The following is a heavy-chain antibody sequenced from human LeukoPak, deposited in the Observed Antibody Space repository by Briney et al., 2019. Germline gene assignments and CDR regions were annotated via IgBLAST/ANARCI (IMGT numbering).Heavy chain of an antibody. J-gene: IGHJ4*02. D-gene: IGHD3-22*01. CDR3: ARELPYYDSSGYPYYFDY. CDR1: GYTFTSYG. CDR2: ISAYNGNT. Sequence: ASVKVSCKASGYTFTSYGISWVRQAPGQGLERMGWISAYNGNTNYAQKLQGRVTMTTDTSTSTAYMELRSLRSDDTAVYYCARELPYYDSSGYPYYFDYWGQGTLVTVSS. V-gene: IGHV1-18*01.